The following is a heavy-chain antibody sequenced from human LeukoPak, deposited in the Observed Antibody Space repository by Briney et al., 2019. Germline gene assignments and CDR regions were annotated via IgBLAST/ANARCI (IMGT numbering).Heavy chain of an antibody. V-gene: IGHV3-23*01. CDR2: ISGGGRTT. J-gene: IGHJ5*02. CDR1: GFTFSNYA. CDR3: AKASRSSWYGCFDP. D-gene: IGHD6-13*01. Sequence: PGGSLRLSCAASGFTFSNYAMSWVRQAPGKGPEWGLGISGGGRTTYYADSVKGRFTISRDNSKNTLYLQMNSLRAEDTAVYYCAKASRSSWYGCFDPWGQGTLVTVSS.